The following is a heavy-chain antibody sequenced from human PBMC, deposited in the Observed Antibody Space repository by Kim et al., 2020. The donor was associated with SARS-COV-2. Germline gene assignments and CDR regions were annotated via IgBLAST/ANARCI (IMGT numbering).Heavy chain of an antibody. Sequence: GGSLRLSCAASGLTFSTYAMSWVRQAPGKGLEWVSGISGSGGSGSTYYADSVKGRFTISRDNSRNTLFLQMDSLRGEDTALYYCATSGTWGYWGQGTLVTVSS. D-gene: IGHD6-13*01. J-gene: IGHJ4*02. CDR3: ATSGTWGY. V-gene: IGHV3-23*01. CDR2: ISGSGGSGST. CDR1: GLTFSTYA.